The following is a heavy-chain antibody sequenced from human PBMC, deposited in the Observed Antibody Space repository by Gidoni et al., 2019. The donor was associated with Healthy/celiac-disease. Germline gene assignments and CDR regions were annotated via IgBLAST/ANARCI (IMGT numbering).Heavy chain of an antibody. CDR2: IKQDGSEK. CDR3: ARDRGWVGATQLPGGWFDP. V-gene: IGHV3-7*01. J-gene: IGHJ5*02. CDR1: GFTFSSYW. D-gene: IGHD1-26*01. Sequence: EVQLVESGGGLVQPGGSLRLSCAASGFTFSSYWMSWVRQAPGKGLEWVANIKQDGSEKYYVDSVKGRFTISRDNAKNSLYLQMNSLRAEDTAVYYCARDRGWVGATQLPGGWFDPWGQGTLVTVSS.